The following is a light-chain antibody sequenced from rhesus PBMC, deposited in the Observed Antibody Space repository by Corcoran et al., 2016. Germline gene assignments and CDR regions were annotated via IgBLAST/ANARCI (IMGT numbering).Light chain of an antibody. V-gene: IGKV1-22*01. CDR2: KAS. CDR3: QQYSSRPFT. Sequence: DIQMTQSPSSLSASVGDTVTITCRTSQGISSWLAWYQQKPGKAPKLLISKASSLQSGVPSRFSGSGSGTEFTLTISSLQSEDFATYYCQQYSSRPFTFGPGTKLDIK. J-gene: IGKJ3*01. CDR1: QGISSW.